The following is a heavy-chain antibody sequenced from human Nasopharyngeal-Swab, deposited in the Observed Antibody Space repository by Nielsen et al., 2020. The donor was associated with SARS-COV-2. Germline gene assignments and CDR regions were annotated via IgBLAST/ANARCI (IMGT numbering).Heavy chain of an antibody. J-gene: IGHJ4*02. V-gene: IGHV5-51*01. D-gene: IGHD5-24*01. CDR3: ARGADGYSSYFDY. CDR2: IDPTDSDT. Sequence: GESLKISCKGSGYSFTTSWIGWVRQMPGKGLEWMGIIDPTDSDTRYSPSFQGQVTISADKSINTAYLQWSSLKASDTAMYYCARGADGYSSYFDYWGQGTLATVSS. CDR1: GYSFTTSW.